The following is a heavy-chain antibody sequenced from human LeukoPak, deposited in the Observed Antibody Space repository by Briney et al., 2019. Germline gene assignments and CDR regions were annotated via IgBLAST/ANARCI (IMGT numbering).Heavy chain of an antibody. D-gene: IGHD3-3*01. CDR2: IRYGGSNK. Sequence: GGSLRLSCAASGFTFSSYGMHWVRQAPGKGLEWVAFIRYGGSNKYYADSVKGRFTISRDNSKNTLYLQMNSLRAEDTAVYYCASSAPITIFGVGGPFNYWGQGTLVTVSS. V-gene: IGHV3-30*02. CDR1: GFTFSSYG. CDR3: ASSAPITIFGVGGPFNY. J-gene: IGHJ4*02.